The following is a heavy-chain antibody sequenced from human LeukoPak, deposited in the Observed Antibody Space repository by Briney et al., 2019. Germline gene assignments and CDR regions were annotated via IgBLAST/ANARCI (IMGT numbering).Heavy chain of an antibody. CDR3: ARGWSREAFDY. Sequence: SETLSLTCTVSGGSISSSPYYWDWIRQPPGKELEWIGSIYYSGTTHYNPSLESRVTISVDTSKNQFSLKLSSVTAADTAVYYCARGWSREAFDYWGQGTLVTVSS. CDR1: GGSISSSPYY. J-gene: IGHJ4*02. CDR2: IYYSGTT. V-gene: IGHV4-39*07.